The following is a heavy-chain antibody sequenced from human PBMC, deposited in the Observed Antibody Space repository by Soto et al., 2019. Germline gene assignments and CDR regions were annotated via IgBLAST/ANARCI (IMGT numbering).Heavy chain of an antibody. V-gene: IGHV1-3*01. CDR2: ISPGNDNT. J-gene: IGHJ3*02. CDR1: GYSFTNYA. CDR3: ARASGAFDI. Sequence: QVQLVQSGAEVKKPGASVKVSCKASGYSFTNYAMHWVRQAPGQSLEWMGWISPGNDNTKYSQKFQGRVTITIDTSASTAYVELSSLRSEDTAVYYCARASGAFDIWGEGPMVTVSS. D-gene: IGHD1-26*01.